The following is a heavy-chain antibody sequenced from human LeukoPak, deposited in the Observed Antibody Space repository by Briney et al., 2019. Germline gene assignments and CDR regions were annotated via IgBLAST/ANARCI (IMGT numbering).Heavy chain of an antibody. D-gene: IGHD3-16*01. J-gene: IGHJ6*02. CDR3: ARADRLHGGPYLIGP. V-gene: IGHV1-2*02. CDR2: INPNSGGT. Sequence: ASVKVSCKTSGYSFTDYYMHWVRQAPGQGLEWMGWINPNSGGTNSAQKFQGRVTMTRDTSITTVYMEVNWLTSDDTAIYYCARADRLHGGPYLIGPWGQGTTVTVSS. CDR1: GYSFTDYY.